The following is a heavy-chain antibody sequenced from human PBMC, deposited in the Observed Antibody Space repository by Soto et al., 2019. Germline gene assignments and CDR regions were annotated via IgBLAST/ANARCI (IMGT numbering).Heavy chain of an antibody. Sequence: QLQLQESGPGLVKPSKTLSLTCTVSGGSISSSSYYWGWIRQPPGKGLEWIGSIYYSGSTYYNPSLKSRVTISVDTSKNQFSLKLSSVTAADTAVYYCARLMGAVGAFDIWGQGTMVPVSS. J-gene: IGHJ3*02. D-gene: IGHD3-16*01. CDR1: GGSISSSSYY. CDR2: IYYSGST. V-gene: IGHV4-39*01. CDR3: ARLMGAVGAFDI.